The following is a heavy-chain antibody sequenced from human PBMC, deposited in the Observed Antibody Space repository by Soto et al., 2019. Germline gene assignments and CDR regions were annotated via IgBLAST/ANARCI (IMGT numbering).Heavy chain of an antibody. CDR2: IWYDGSNK. CDR1: GFTFSSYG. Sequence: QVQLVESGGGVVQPGRSLRLSCAASGFTFSSYGMHWVRQAPGKGLEWVAVIWYDGSNKYYADSVKGRFTISRDNSKNTLYRQMNSLRAEDTAVYYGARDGGGSYPYYYYYYGMDVWGQGTTVTVSS. D-gene: IGHD1-26*01. CDR3: ARDGGGSYPYYYYYYGMDV. V-gene: IGHV3-33*01. J-gene: IGHJ6*02.